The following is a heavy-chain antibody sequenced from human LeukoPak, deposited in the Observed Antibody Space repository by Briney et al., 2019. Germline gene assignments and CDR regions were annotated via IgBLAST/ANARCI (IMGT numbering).Heavy chain of an antibody. D-gene: IGHD2-15*01. J-gene: IGHJ1*01. CDR2: IIPIFGST. CDR1: GGSLSSFA. Sequence: GASVKVSCKASGGSLSSFALNWVRQTPGQGLEWMGGIIPIFGSTNYAQKFQVRVTITADESTNTAYMELNSLRSEDTGVYYCARVMVVAGNGGYFLYWGQGTLATVSS. CDR3: ARVMVVAGNGGYFLY. V-gene: IGHV1-69*01.